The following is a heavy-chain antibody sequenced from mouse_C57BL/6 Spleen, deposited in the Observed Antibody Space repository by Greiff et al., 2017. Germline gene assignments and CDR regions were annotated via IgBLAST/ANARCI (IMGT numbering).Heavy chain of an antibody. Sequence: EVKLVESGGGLVQPGGSLSLSCAASGFTFTDYYMSWVRQPPGKALEWFGFIRNKANGYTTEYSASVKGRFTISRDNSQSILYLQINALRAEDSATYYCARVITTVVSVTYFDCWRQGPTLTVSS. D-gene: IGHD1-1*01. CDR2: IRNKANGYTT. J-gene: IGHJ2*01. CDR3: ARVITTVVSVTYFDC. CDR1: GFTFTDYY. V-gene: IGHV7-3*01.